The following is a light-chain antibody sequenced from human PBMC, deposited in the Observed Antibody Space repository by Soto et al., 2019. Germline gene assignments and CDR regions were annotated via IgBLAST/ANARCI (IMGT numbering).Light chain of an antibody. CDR1: QSISSW. CDR2: KAS. V-gene: IGKV1-5*03. CDR3: QQYNSFPT. Sequence: DIQMTQSPSTLSASVGDRVTITCRASQSISSWLAWYQQKPGKAPKLLIYKASSLESGVPSRFSGSGSGTEFTLTISSLQPEDFATYYCQQYNSFPTFGQGTKAEIK. J-gene: IGKJ1*01.